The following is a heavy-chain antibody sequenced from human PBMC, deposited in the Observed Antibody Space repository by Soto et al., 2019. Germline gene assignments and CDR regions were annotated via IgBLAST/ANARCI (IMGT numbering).Heavy chain of an antibody. CDR2: MYSSGNT. D-gene: IGHD2-15*01. CDR1: GVSISSRGYY. J-gene: IGHJ4*02. V-gene: IGHV4-39*01. Sequence: QLQLQESGPGLVKPSETLSLTCSVSGVSISSRGYYWGWMRQPPGKGLEWIGSMYSSGNTYYGTSLKRRVTISADMSKNHFSLKLSSVTAADTAVYYCARHLGSGGNVYFDYWGQGTLVNVS. CDR3: ARHLGSGGNVYFDY.